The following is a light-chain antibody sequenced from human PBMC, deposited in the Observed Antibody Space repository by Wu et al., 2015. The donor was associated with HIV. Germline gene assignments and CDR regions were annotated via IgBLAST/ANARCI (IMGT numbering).Light chain of an antibody. J-gene: IGKJ5*01. CDR2: QAS. V-gene: IGKV3-20*01. CDR3: QQYSSSPIT. CDR1: QSVTSDY. Sequence: ENVLTQSPSTLPVSPGERVTLSCKASQSVTSDYLAWYQHKPGQPPKLLISQASTRAADIPDRFSGTGSGTDFTLTISRLDPEDFAVYFCQQYSSSPITFGPGTRLEIK.